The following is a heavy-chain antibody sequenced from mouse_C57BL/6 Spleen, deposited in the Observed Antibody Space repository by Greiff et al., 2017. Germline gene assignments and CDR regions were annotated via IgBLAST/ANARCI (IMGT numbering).Heavy chain of an antibody. V-gene: IGHV1-80*01. CDR3: ARCGSSDYYAMDY. CDR2: IYPGDGDT. Sequence: VKLVESGAELVKPGASVKISCKASGYAFSSYWMNWVKQRPGKGLEWIGQIYPGDGDTNYNGKFKGKATLTADKSSSTAYMQLSSLTSEDSAVYFCARCGSSDYYAMDYWGQGTSVTVSS. D-gene: IGHD1-3*01. J-gene: IGHJ4*01. CDR1: GYAFSSYW.